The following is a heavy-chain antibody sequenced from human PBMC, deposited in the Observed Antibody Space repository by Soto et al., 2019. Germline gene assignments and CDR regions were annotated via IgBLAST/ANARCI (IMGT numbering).Heavy chain of an antibody. CDR1: GFTFSDYY. CDR3: ARSPQKTITIFGVVIKRSDAFDI. V-gene: IGHV3-11*01. D-gene: IGHD3-3*01. J-gene: IGHJ3*02. Sequence: GGSLRLSCAASGFTFSDYYMSWIRQAPGKGLEWVSYISSSGSTIYYADSVKGRFTISRDNAKNSLYLQMNSLRAEDTAVYYCARSPQKTITIFGVVIKRSDAFDIWGQGTMVTVSS. CDR2: ISSSGSTI.